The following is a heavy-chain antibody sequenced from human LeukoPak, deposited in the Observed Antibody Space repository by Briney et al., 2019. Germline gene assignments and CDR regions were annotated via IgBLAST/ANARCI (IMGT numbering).Heavy chain of an antibody. J-gene: IGHJ3*02. CDR1: GGTFSSYA. Sequence: ASVKVSCKASGGTFSSYAISWVRQAPGQGLEWMGGIIPIFGTANYAQKFQGRVTITTDESTSTAYMELSSLRSEDTAVYYCATDLDDAFDIWGQGTLVTVSS. CDR3: ATDLDDAFDI. V-gene: IGHV1-69*05. CDR2: IIPIFGTA.